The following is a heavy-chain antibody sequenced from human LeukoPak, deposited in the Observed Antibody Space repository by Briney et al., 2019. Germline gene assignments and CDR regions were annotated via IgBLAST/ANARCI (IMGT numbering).Heavy chain of an antibody. J-gene: IGHJ4*02. CDR1: GFTFSDYY. Sequence: GGSLRLSCAASGFTFSDYYMSWIRQAPGKGLEWVSYISSSSSYTNYADSVKGRFTISRDNAKNSLYLQINSLRAEDTAVYYCARVGERGYSYGYYFDYWGQGTLVTVSS. CDR2: ISSSSSYT. D-gene: IGHD5-18*01. CDR3: ARVGERGYSYGYYFDY. V-gene: IGHV3-11*06.